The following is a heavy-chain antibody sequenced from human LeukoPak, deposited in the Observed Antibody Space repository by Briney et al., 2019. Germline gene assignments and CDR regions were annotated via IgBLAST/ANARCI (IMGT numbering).Heavy chain of an antibody. J-gene: IGHJ4*02. CDR1: GGSISSYY. D-gene: IGHD6-19*01. CDR3: ARLRGYSSGSLDY. Sequence: SETLSLTCTVSGGSISSYYWSWIRQPPGKGLEWIGYIYYSGSTNYNPSLKSRVTISVDTSKNQFSLKLSSVTAADTAVYYCARLRGYSSGSLDYWGQGTLVTVSS. CDR2: IYYSGST. V-gene: IGHV4-59*08.